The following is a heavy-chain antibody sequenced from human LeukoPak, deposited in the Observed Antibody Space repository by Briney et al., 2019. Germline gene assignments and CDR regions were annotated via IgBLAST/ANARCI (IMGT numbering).Heavy chain of an antibody. CDR2: IKEDGSEK. CDR1: GFTVNSYW. Sequence: GGSLRLSCAASGFTVNSYWMSWVRQAPGKGLEWVANIKEDGSEKYYVDSVKGRFTTSRDNAKKSLYLQMNSLRAEDTAVYYCARDYSATYYSYYMDVWGKGTTVTVSS. CDR3: ARDYSATYYSYYMDV. J-gene: IGHJ6*03. D-gene: IGHD4-11*01. V-gene: IGHV3-7*01.